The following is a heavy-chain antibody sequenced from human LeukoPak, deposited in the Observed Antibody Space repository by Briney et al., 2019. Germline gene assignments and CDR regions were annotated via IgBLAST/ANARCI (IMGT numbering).Heavy chain of an antibody. V-gene: IGHV5-51*01. CDR1: GYTFSIYW. CDR2: IYPGDSET. CDR3: ARLDFSGSYYFDY. J-gene: IGHJ4*02. Sequence: GESLKISCKVSGYTFSIYWIGWVRQMPGKGLEWMGIIYPGDSETRYSPSFEGQVTISADKSISTAYLQWSSLKASDTAMYYCARLDFSGSYYFDYWGQGTLVTVSS. D-gene: IGHD1-26*01.